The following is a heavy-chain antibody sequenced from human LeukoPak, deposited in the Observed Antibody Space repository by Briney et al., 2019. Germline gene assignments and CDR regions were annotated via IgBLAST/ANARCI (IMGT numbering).Heavy chain of an antibody. CDR1: GFTFSSYA. J-gene: IGHJ4*02. CDR2: ISGSGGST. CDR3: AESGYSSGWPKFDY. D-gene: IGHD6-19*01. V-gene: IGHV3-23*01. Sequence: GGSLRLSCAASGFTFSSYAMSWVRQAPGKGLEWVSAISGSGGSTYYADSVKGRFTISRDNSKNTLYLQMNSLRAEDTAVYYCAESGYSSGWPKFDYWGQGTLVTVSS.